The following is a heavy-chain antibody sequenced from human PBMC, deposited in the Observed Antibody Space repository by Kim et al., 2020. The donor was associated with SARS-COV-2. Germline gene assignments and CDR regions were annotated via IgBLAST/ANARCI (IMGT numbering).Heavy chain of an antibody. CDR3: ARDLGNSWLYYFDY. J-gene: IGHJ4*02. CDR2: ISYDGSNK. CDR1: GFTFSSYA. D-gene: IGHD5-18*01. V-gene: IGHV3-30-3*01. Sequence: GGSLRLSCAASGFTFSSYAMHWVRQAPGKGLEWVAVISYDGSNKYYADSVKGRFTISRDNSKNTLYLQMNSLRAADTAVYYCARDLGNSWLYYFDYWGQGTLVTVSS.